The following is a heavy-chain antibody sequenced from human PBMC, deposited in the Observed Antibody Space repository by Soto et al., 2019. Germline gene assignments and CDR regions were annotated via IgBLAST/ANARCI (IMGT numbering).Heavy chain of an antibody. Sequence: ASVKVSCKASGGTFSSYAISWVRQAPGQGLEWMGGIIPIFGTANYAQKFQGRVTITADKSTSTAYMELSSLRSEDTAMYYCARVMTTEDWFDPWGQGTLVTVSS. CDR1: GGTFSSYA. CDR2: IIPIFGTA. CDR3: ARVMTTEDWFDP. J-gene: IGHJ5*02. V-gene: IGHV1-69*06. D-gene: IGHD4-4*01.